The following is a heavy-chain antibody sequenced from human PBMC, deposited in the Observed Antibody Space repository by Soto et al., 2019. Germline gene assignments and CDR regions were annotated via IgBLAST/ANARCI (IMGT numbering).Heavy chain of an antibody. Sequence: SETLSLTCTVSGGSISSTTYYWGWIRQPPGKGLEWVGGVYYTGSTYYNSSLKSRVTISVDTSKNQFSLKLRSVTAADTAVYYWARDAVAGTDYWGQGTQVTVSS. D-gene: IGHD6-19*01. CDR2: VYYTGST. J-gene: IGHJ4*02. V-gene: IGHV4-39*02. CDR1: GGSISSTTYY. CDR3: ARDAVAGTDY.